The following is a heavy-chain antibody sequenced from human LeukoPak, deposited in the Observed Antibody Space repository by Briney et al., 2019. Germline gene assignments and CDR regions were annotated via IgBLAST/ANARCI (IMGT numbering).Heavy chain of an antibody. CDR2: IQYDGSDK. Sequence: GGSLRLSCAASGFTFNTYGMHWVRQPPGKGLEWVAFIQYDGSDKYYVDSVKGRFTISRDNSKNTLYLQMNSLRAEDTAIYYCAKETRPQVPFDFWGQGTLVTVSS. CDR3: AKETRPQVPFDF. J-gene: IGHJ4*02. CDR1: GFTFNTYG. D-gene: IGHD1-14*01. V-gene: IGHV3-30*02.